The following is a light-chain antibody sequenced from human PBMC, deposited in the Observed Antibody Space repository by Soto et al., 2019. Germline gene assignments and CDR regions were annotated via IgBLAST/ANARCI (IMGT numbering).Light chain of an antibody. Sequence: QSALTQPASVSGSPGQSITISCTGTSSDVGSYNLVSWYQQHPGKAPKLMIYEVSERPSGVSNRFSGSKSGNTVSLTISGLQAEDEADYYCCSYAGSSTLVFGGGTKLTVL. CDR1: SSDVGSYNL. CDR3: CSYAGSSTLV. V-gene: IGLV2-23*02. J-gene: IGLJ3*02. CDR2: EVS.